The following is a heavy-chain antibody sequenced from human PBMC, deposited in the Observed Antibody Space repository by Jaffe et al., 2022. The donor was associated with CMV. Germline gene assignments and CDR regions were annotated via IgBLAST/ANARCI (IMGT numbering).Heavy chain of an antibody. Sequence: EVQLSESGGDFVQAGGSLGLSCIASGFTFVDYAMTWVRQAPGKGLEWVATVSGGGTHTFYADSVRGRFTISRDNAKNTLYLQMNNLKAEDTALYYCAKYYLSGSYYHFDSWGQGTLVSVSS. CDR2: VSGGGTHT. J-gene: IGHJ4*02. D-gene: IGHD3-10*01. V-gene: IGHV3-23*01. CDR3: AKYYLSGSYYHFDS. CDR1: GFTFVDYA.